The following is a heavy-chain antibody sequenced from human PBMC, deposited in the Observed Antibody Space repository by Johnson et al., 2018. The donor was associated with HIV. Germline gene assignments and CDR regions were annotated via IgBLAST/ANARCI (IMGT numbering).Heavy chain of an antibody. V-gene: IGHV3-48*04. CDR1: GFNFDDYG. Sequence: VQLVESGGGVVRPGGSLRLSCAASGFNFDDYGMSWVRQAPGKGLEWVSYISSSGSTIYYADSVKGRFTISRDNAKNSLYLQMNSLRAEDTAVYYCAKEERHAFDIWGQGTMVTVSS. J-gene: IGHJ3*02. CDR2: ISSSGSTI. CDR3: AKEERHAFDI.